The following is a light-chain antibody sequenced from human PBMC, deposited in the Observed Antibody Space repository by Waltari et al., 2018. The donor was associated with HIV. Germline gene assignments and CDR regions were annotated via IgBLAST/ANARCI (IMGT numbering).Light chain of an antibody. V-gene: IGKV3-20*01. Sequence: ENVLTQSPGTLSLSPGERATLSCRASQTVSRHYLNWYQQKPGQAPRLLIYAASSMATGTPDRFSGSGSGTDFTLTISRLEPEDFAVYYCEERAGSSITFGGGTKVEIK. J-gene: IGKJ4*01. CDR3: EERAGSSIT. CDR2: AAS. CDR1: QTVSRHY.